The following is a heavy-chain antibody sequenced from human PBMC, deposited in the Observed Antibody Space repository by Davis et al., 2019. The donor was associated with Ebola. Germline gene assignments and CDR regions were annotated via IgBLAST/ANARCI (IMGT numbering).Heavy chain of an antibody. Sequence: MPSETLSLTCAVYGGSFSGYYWSWIRQPPRKGLEWIGEINHSGSTNYNPSLKSRVTISVDTSKNQFSLKLSSVTAADTAVYYCARFRRTFYYYYGMDVWGQGTTVTVPS. CDR1: GGSFSGYY. D-gene: IGHD1/OR15-1a*01. J-gene: IGHJ6*02. CDR3: ARFRRTFYYYYGMDV. V-gene: IGHV4-34*01. CDR2: INHSGST.